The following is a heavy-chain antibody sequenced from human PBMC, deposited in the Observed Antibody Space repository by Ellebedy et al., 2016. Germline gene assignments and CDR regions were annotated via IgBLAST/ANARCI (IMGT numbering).Heavy chain of an antibody. CDR3: ARDSASLLRLSYNDY. CDR1: GFSFSGYE. Sequence: GEFLKISXATSGFSFSGYEMSWVRQAPGKGLEWVSSISYDSSHRYYAGSVRGRFTISRDNAKDSLFLQMNSLRAEDTAVYYCARDSASLLRLSYNDYWGRGTLITVSS. J-gene: IGHJ4*02. V-gene: IGHV3-21*01. D-gene: IGHD5-24*01. CDR2: ISYDSSHR.